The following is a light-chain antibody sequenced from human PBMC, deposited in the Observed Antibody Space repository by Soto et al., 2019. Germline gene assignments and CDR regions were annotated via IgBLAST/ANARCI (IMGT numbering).Light chain of an antibody. J-gene: IGKJ5*01. CDR2: AAS. CDR3: RQHDSFPIT. CDR1: QGISSY. V-gene: IGKV1-9*01. Sequence: DIQLTQSPFFLSASVGDRVTITCRASQGISSYLVWYQQKPGKAPKSLIYAASTLQSGVPSRFSGSGSGTEFTLTISSLQPEDSATYYCRQHDSFPITFGQGTRLEIK.